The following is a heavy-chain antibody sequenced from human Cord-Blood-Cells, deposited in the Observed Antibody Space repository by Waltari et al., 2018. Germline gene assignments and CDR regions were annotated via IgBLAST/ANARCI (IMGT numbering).Heavy chain of an antibody. Sequence: LQLQDTRPGLVTPTETLSLTCTVPGGSISSSSSCWGWTRHPPGKGREWIGSIYYSGGTCYNPSLKNRDTISVCTSKNPFALKLSSVTDADTAVYCCARIVVPAAINWFDPWGQGTLVTGSA. J-gene: IGHJ5*02. CDR3: ARIVVPAAINWFDP. CDR1: GGSISSSSSC. V-gene: IGHV4-39*01. CDR2: IYYSGGT. D-gene: IGHD2-2*02.